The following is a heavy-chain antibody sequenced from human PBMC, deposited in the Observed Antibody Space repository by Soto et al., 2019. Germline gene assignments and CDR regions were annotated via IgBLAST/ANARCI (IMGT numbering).Heavy chain of an antibody. V-gene: IGHV3-48*03. CDR3: ARVSQSFIEYFQH. D-gene: IGHD3-16*02. Sequence: HPGGSLRLSCTASGFTFSSYEMIWVRQAPGKGLEWVSYISSSGTTIYYAESVRGRFTISRDNAKNSLYLQMNSLRAEDTAIYYCARVSQSFIEYFQHWGQGTLVTVSS. J-gene: IGHJ1*01. CDR1: GFTFSSYE. CDR2: ISSSGTTI.